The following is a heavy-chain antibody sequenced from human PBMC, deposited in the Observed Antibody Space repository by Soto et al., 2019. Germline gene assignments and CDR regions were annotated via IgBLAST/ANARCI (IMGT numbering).Heavy chain of an antibody. CDR1: GGSISSYY. CDR2: IYYSGST. D-gene: IGHD5-18*01. Sequence: SETLSLTCTVSGGSISSYYWSWIRQPPGKGLEWIGYIYYSGSTNYNPSLKSRVTIAVDTSKNQFSLKLSSVTAADTAVYYCAREGLWDYYYGMDVWGQGTTVTVSS. J-gene: IGHJ6*02. CDR3: AREGLWDYYYGMDV. V-gene: IGHV4-59*01.